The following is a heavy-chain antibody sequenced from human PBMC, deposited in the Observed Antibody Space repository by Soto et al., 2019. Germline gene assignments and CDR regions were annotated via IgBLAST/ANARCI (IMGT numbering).Heavy chain of an antibody. CDR1: ARSISSYY. V-gene: IGHV4-59*08. CDR3: ARVVLYSNGWYDY. Sequence: SETLSLTCTVSARSISSYYWSWIRQPPGKGLEWIGYIYYSGSTNYNPSLKSRVTISRDTAKNSLLLEMNSLRVEDTAIYYCARVVLYSNGWYDYWGQGTQVTVSS. D-gene: IGHD6-19*01. J-gene: IGHJ4*02. CDR2: IYYSGST.